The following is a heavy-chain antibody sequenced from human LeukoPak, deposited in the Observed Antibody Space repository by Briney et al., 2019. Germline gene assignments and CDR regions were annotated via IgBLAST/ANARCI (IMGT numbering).Heavy chain of an antibody. CDR3: ARGGEYYDILTGYQIRYNWFDP. Sequence: SETLSLTCAVYGVSFSGYYWSWIRQPPGKGLEWIGEINHSGSTNYNPSLKSRVTISVDTSKNQFSLKLSSVTAADTAVYYCARGGEYYDILTGYQIRYNWFDPWGQGTLVTVSS. J-gene: IGHJ5*02. D-gene: IGHD3-9*01. CDR1: GVSFSGYY. CDR2: INHSGST. V-gene: IGHV4-34*01.